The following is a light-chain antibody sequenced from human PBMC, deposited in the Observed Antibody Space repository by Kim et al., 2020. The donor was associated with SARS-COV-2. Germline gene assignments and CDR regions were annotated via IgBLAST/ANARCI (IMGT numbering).Light chain of an antibody. Sequence: EIVLTQSPATLSLSPGETATLSCRASQSVSTSLAWYQQKPGQAPRLLIHDAFYRATGIPARFSGSASETDFTLTINSLEPEDVAVYFCQRRTIFGGGTKVDIK. CDR3: QRRTI. CDR1: QSVSTS. CDR2: DAF. V-gene: IGKV3-11*01. J-gene: IGKJ4*01.